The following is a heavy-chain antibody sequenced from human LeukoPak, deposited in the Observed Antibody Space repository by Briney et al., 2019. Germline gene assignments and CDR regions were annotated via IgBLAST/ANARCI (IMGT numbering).Heavy chain of an antibody. J-gene: IGHJ4*02. CDR1: GFTFNTHG. V-gene: IGHV3-21*01. CDR3: AREKACNPLSGGTYYFES. CDR2: ISSSSSYI. D-gene: IGHD2-15*01. Sequence: MTGGSLRLSCAGSGFTFNTHGMDGLREAPGKGLEGVSSISSSSSYIHYADSVKGRFTISRDNAKNSLYLQMNTLRAEDSGVFFCAREKACNPLSGGTYYFESWGQGTLVTASS.